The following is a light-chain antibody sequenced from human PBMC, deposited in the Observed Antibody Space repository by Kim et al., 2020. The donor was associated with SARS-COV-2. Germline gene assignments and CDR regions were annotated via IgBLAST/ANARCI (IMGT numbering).Light chain of an antibody. J-gene: IGLJ2*01. CDR2: ANN. Sequence: HSVLRQPPSVSAAPGQRVTISCSTDNSNIGENSVSWFQHIPGSGPRAVIYANNLRPSGVPDRFSGSRSGTSATLEIAGLQTEDEGEYYCAGWDDVLAAGHFGGGTQLTVL. CDR1: NSNIGENS. V-gene: IGLV1-51*01. CDR3: AGWDDVLAAGH.